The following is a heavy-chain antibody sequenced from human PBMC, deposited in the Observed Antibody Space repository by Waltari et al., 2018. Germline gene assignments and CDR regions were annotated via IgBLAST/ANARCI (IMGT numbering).Heavy chain of an antibody. CDR1: GYTFTSYG. CDR3: ARDSAQRWLQYDY. D-gene: IGHD5-12*01. J-gene: IGHJ4*02. Sequence: QVQLVQSGAEVKKPGASVKVSCKASGYTFTSYGVSWVRQAPGQGLEWMGWISAYNGDTGYAQKLQGRVTMTTDTSTNTVYMELRSLRSDDTAVYYCARDSAQRWLQYDYWGQGTLVTVSS. CDR2: ISAYNGDT. V-gene: IGHV1-18*01.